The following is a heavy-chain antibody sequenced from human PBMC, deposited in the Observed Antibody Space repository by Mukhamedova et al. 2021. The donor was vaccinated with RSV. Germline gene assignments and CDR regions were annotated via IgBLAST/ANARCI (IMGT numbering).Heavy chain of an antibody. Sequence: NYNPSLKSRVTISVDTSKNQFSLKLSSVTAADPAVYYCARVDTYYDFWSGYYTYGPLDYWGQGTLVTVPS. V-gene: IGHV4-59*01. D-gene: IGHD3-3*01. CDR3: ARVDTYYDFWSGYYTYGPLDY. J-gene: IGHJ4*02.